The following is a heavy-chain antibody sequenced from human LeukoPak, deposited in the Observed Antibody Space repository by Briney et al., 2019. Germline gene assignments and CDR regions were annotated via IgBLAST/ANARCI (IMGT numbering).Heavy chain of an antibody. D-gene: IGHD5-18*01. Sequence: PSETLSLTCTVSGGSISSGSYYWSWIRQPAGKGLEWIGRIQTSGSTNCNPSLKSRVTISEDTSKNQFSLKLSSVTAADTAVYYCARERLWLLGEDYYYYMDVWGKGTTVTVSS. V-gene: IGHV4-61*02. CDR2: IQTSGST. J-gene: IGHJ6*03. CDR1: GGSISSGSYY. CDR3: ARERLWLLGEDYYYYMDV.